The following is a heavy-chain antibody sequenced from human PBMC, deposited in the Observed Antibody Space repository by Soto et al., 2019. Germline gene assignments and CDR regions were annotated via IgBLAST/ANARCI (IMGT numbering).Heavy chain of an antibody. Sequence: KPSETLSLTCTVSGGSISSYYWSWIRQPPGKGLEWIGYIYYSGSTNYNPSLKSRVTISVDTSKNQFSLKLSSVTAADTAVYYCARSIAARIPIDYWGQGTLVTVSS. D-gene: IGHD6-6*01. J-gene: IGHJ4*02. CDR2: IYYSGST. CDR1: GGSISSYY. CDR3: ARSIAARIPIDY. V-gene: IGHV4-59*01.